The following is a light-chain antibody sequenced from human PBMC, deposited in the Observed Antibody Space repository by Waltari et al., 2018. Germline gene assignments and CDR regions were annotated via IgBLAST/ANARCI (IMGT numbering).Light chain of an antibody. J-gene: IGKJ4*01. CDR3: QQYNTYPLT. CDR1: QGISNW. V-gene: IGKV1D-16*01. CDR2: DAS. Sequence: DIQMTQSPSSLSASVGDSVTITCRASQGISNWLAWYQQQPGKAPKSLIYDASSLQSGVPSRFSGSRSGTRFTLTISSLQPEDSATYYCQQYNTYPLTFGGGTKVEIK.